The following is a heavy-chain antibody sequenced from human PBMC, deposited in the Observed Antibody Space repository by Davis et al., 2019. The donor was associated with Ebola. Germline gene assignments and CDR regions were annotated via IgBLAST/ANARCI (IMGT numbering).Heavy chain of an antibody. CDR1: GFTFSSYW. V-gene: IGHV3-7*03. Sequence: GESLKISCAASGFTFSSYWMSWVRQAPGKGLEWVANIKQDGSEKYYVDSVKGRFTISRDNAKNSLYLQMNSLKTEDTAVYYCTRPLYYDSNGMDVWGQGTTVTVSS. CDR2: IKQDGSEK. D-gene: IGHD3-22*01. J-gene: IGHJ6*02. CDR3: TRPLYYDSNGMDV.